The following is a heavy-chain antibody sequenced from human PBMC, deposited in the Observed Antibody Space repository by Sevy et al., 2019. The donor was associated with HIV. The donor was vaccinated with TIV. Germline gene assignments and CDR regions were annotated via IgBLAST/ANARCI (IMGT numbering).Heavy chain of an antibody. V-gene: IGHV3-23*01. CDR1: GFTFSKYS. CDR2: FSFGCGRI. J-gene: IGHJ4*02. Sequence: GGSLRLSCAASGFTFSKYSMSWVRQAPGKGLEWVSTFSFGCGRINYADSVKGRFTISRDDSKNTLYLQMNSLRAEDTAVYYCAREGCTKPHHYWGQGTLVTVSS. CDR3: AREGCTKPHHY. D-gene: IGHD2-8*01.